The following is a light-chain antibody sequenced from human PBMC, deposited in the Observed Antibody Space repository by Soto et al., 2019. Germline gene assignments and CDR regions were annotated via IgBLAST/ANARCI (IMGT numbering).Light chain of an antibody. CDR3: QHCNKWPFPIT. V-gene: IGKV3-15*01. CDR2: GAS. CDR1: QSVSSN. J-gene: IGKJ5*01. Sequence: EFVMTQPLATLSVSSGERATLSCRASQSVSSNLAWYQQKPGQAPRLLIYGASTRATGIPARFSGSGSGTEFSLAIGSLQSEDCSLYYCQHCNKWPFPITFAHGPR.